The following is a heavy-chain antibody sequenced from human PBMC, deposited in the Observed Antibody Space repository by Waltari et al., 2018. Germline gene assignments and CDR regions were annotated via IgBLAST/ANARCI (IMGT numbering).Heavy chain of an antibody. V-gene: IGHV1-69*12. CDR2: IIPIDGTP. Sequence: QVHLVQSGAEVRKPGSSVKVSCEASGGTFGTYAISWVRQAPGQGLEWMGGIIPIDGTPNYAQKFQGRVKVAADELTTTAYMELSSLRSDDTAVYYCAKRIVGGPFDVWGQGTMVTVSS. D-gene: IGHD1-26*01. CDR3: AKRIVGGPFDV. J-gene: IGHJ3*01. CDR1: GGTFGTYA.